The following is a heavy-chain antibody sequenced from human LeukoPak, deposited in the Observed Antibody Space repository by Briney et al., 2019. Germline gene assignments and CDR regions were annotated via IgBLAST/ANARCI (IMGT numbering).Heavy chain of an antibody. CDR2: IYTSGST. CDR1: GGSISSGSYY. CDR3: ARDRIYDILTDCYQWFDP. Sequence: SETLSLTCTVSGGSISSGSYYWSWIRQPAGKGLEWIGRIYTSGSTNYNPSLKSRVTISVDTSKNQFSLKLSSVTAADTAVYYCARDRIYDILTDCYQWFDPWGQGTLVTVSS. J-gene: IGHJ5*02. D-gene: IGHD3-9*01. V-gene: IGHV4-61*02.